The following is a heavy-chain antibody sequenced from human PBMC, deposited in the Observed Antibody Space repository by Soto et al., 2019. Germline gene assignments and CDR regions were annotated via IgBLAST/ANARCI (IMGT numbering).Heavy chain of an antibody. CDR2: ISGSGRTI. J-gene: IGHJ5*02. D-gene: IGHD3-16*01. V-gene: IGHV3-11*01. CDR3: ARLPFPWGWFDP. Sequence: QVQLVESGGGLVKPGGSLGRSCAASGIVFSDYMSWVRQAPGKGLEWLSYISGSGRTIYSADSVKGRFTISRDNATNSLYLQMTNVRTEDTAVYYCARLPFPWGWFDPWGQGTLVTVSS. CDR1: GIVFSDY.